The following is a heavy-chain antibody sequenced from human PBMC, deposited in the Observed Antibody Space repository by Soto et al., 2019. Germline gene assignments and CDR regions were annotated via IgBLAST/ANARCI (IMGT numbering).Heavy chain of an antibody. CDR1: GYTFTGYY. CDR3: ARGDSSGWYGEVDY. J-gene: IGHJ4*02. V-gene: IGHV1-2*02. Sequence: ASVKVSCRASGYTFTGYYMHWVRQAPGQGLEWMGWINPNSGGTNYAQKFQGRVTMTRDTSISTAYMELSRLRSGDTAVYYCARGDSSGWYGEVDYWGQGTLVTVS. CDR2: INPNSGGT. D-gene: IGHD6-19*01.